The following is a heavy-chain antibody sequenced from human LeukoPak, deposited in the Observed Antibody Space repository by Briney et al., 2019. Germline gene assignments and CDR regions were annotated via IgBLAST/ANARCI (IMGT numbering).Heavy chain of an antibody. CDR2: INHSGST. Sequence: PSETLSLTCAVYGGFFSGYYWSWIRQPPGKGLEWIGEINHSGSTNYNPSLKSRVTISVDTSKNQSSLKLSSVTAADTAVYYCARLHYYDYVWGSYRQYYFDYWGQGTLVTVSS. CDR3: ARLHYYDYVWGSYRQYYFDY. D-gene: IGHD3-16*02. J-gene: IGHJ4*02. V-gene: IGHV4-34*01. CDR1: GGFFSGYY.